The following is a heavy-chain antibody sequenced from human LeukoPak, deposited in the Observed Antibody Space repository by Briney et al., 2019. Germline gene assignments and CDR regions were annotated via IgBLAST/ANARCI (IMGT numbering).Heavy chain of an antibody. D-gene: IGHD3-9*01. CDR3: ARRVLRYFDWLLVSGWFDP. CDR2: INHSGST. V-gene: IGHV4-34*01. J-gene: IGHJ5*02. CDR1: GGSFSGYY. Sequence: SETLSLTCAVYGGSFSGYYWSWIRQPPGKGLEWIGEINHSGSTNYNPSLKSRVTISVDTSKNQFSLKLSSVTAADTAVYYCARRVLRYFDWLLVSGWFDPWGQGTLVTVSS.